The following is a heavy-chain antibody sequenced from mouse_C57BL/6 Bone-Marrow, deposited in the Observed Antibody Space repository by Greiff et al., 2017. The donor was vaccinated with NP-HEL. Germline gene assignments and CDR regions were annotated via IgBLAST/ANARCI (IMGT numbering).Heavy chain of an antibody. Sequence: VKLMESGPGLVQPSQSLSITCTVSGFSLTSYGVHWVRQSPGKGLEWLGVIWSGGSTDSNAAFISRLSIRKDNSKSQVFFKRNSLQADDTAIYYCARNYYGSSPYYFDYWGQGTTLTVSS. D-gene: IGHD1-1*01. J-gene: IGHJ2*01. CDR1: GFSLTSYG. V-gene: IGHV2-2*01. CDR2: IWSGGST. CDR3: ARNYYGSSPYYFDY.